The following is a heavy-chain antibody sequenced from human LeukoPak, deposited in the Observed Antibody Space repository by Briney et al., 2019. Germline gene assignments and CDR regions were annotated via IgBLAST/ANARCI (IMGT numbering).Heavy chain of an antibody. CDR3: ARAIGAAVDF. V-gene: IGHV3-23*01. CDR2: ISGSGGST. CDR1: GFTISSYA. J-gene: IGHJ4*02. D-gene: IGHD6-13*01. Sequence: GGSLRLSCAASGFTISSYAMSWVRQAPGKGLEWVSAISGSGGSTYYADSVKGRFTISRDNSKDTLYLQMNSLRAEDTAVYYCARAIGAAVDFWGQGALVTVSS.